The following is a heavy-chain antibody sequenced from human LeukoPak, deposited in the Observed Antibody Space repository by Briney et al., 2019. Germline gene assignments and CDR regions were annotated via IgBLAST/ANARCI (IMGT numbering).Heavy chain of an antibody. D-gene: IGHD3-10*01. V-gene: IGHV3-30*04. CDR3: ARVGLGESALNL. Sequence: GGSLRLSCAASGFTFSSYAMHWVRQATGKGLEWVAVISYDGSNKYYADSVKGRFTISRDNSKNTLYLQMNSLRAEDTAVYYCARVGLGESALNLWGQGTLVTVAS. CDR1: GFTFSSYA. CDR2: ISYDGSNK. J-gene: IGHJ4*02.